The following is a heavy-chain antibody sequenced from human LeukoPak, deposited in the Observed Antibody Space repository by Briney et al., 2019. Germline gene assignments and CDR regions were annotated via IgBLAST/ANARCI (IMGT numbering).Heavy chain of an antibody. D-gene: IGHD6-19*01. CDR3: AKGGGKQWLKYYFDY. CDR2: ISYDGSNK. J-gene: IGHJ4*02. Sequence: PGRSLRLSCAASGFTFSSYGMHWVRQAPGKGLEWVAVISYDGSNKYYADSVKGRFTISRDNFKNTLYLQMNSLRAEDTAVYYCAKGGGKQWLKYYFDYWGQGTLVTVSS. CDR1: GFTFSSYG. V-gene: IGHV3-30*18.